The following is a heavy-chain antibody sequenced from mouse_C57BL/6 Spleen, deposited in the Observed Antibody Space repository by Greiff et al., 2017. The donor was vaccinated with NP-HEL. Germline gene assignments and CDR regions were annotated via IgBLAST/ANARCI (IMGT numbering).Heavy chain of an antibody. J-gene: IGHJ2*01. Sequence: EVQLVESGGGLVQPGGSLSLSCAASGFTFTDYYMSWVRQPPGKALEWLGFIRNKANGYTPEYSASVKGRFTISRDNSQSILYLQMNALRAEDSATYYCARSLYSNYFDYWGQGTTLTVSS. D-gene: IGHD2-5*01. CDR2: IRNKANGYTP. CDR1: GFTFTDYY. V-gene: IGHV7-3*01. CDR3: ARSLYSNYFDY.